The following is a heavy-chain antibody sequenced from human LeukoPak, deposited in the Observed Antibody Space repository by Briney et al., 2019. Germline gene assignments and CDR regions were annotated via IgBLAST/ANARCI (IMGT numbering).Heavy chain of an antibody. Sequence: SVKVSCKASGYTFTSYAISWVRQAPGQGLEWMGGIIPIFGTANYAQKFQGRVTITADESTSTAYMELSSLRSEDTAVYYCARVIGYCSSTSCYPSYYYYYMDVWGKGTTVTVSS. D-gene: IGHD2-2*01. CDR3: ARVIGYCSSTSCYPSYYYYYMDV. CDR2: IIPIFGTA. V-gene: IGHV1-69*13. J-gene: IGHJ6*03. CDR1: GYTFTSYA.